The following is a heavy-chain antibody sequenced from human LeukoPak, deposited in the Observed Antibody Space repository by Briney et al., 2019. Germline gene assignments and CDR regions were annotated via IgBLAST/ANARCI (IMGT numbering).Heavy chain of an antibody. D-gene: IGHD4-17*01. J-gene: IGHJ6*02. Sequence: SVKVSCKVSGYTLTELSMHWVRQAPGKGLEWMGGIIPIFGTANYAQKFQGRVTITADESTSTAYMELSSLRSEDTAVYYCARDAPSDFKHDYGDYRKSTYYYYYGMDVWGQGTTVTVSS. CDR1: GYTLTELS. CDR2: IIPIFGTA. CDR3: ARDAPSDFKHDYGDYRKSTYYYYYGMDV. V-gene: IGHV1-69*13.